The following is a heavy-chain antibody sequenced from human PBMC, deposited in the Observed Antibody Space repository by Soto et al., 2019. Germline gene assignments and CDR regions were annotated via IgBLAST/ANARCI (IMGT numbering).Heavy chain of an antibody. CDR3: AEGRARDWPGCTHDY. CDR1: AFTFSSYA. D-gene: IGHD2-8*01. CDR2: VSGSGDST. V-gene: IGHV3-23*01. J-gene: IGHJ4*02. Sequence: EVQLLESGGGLAQPGGSLRLSCAASAFTFSSYAMSWVRKAPGKGLEWVSAVSGSGDSTYYADSVKGRFTISRDNSKNTLDLQMNSLRAEGTAVYYCAEGRARDWPGCTHDYWGEGTLVGVCS.